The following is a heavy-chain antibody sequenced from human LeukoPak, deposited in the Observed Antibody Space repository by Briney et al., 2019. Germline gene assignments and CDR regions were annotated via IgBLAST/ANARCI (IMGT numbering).Heavy chain of an antibody. CDR3: ARKQWVMYYFDS. D-gene: IGHD6-19*01. J-gene: IGHJ4*02. V-gene: IGHV4-38-2*02. CDR2: IYHSGST. CDR1: GYSISSGYY. Sequence: SETLSLTCTVSGYSISSGYYWGWIRQPPGKGLEWIGNIYHSGSTYYNPSLKSRVTISVDTSKNQFSLKLSSVTAADTAVYYCARKQWVMYYFDSWGQGTLVTVSS.